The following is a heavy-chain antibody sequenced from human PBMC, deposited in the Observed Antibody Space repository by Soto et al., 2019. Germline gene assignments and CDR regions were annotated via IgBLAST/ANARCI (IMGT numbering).Heavy chain of an antibody. Sequence: SETLSLTCTVSGASISSNYYWVWIRQPPGKGLEWIGSISYGGSTYYNPSLKSRVTISVDTSKSQFSLKLSSVTAADTAVYCCAAQAKLERSLGWFEPWGQGTLVTVSS. D-gene: IGHD1-1*01. CDR2: ISYGGST. CDR3: AAQAKLERSLGWFEP. CDR1: GASISSNYY. J-gene: IGHJ5*02. V-gene: IGHV4-39*01.